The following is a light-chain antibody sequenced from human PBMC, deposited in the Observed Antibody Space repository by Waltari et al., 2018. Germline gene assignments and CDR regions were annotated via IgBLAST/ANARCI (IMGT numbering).Light chain of an antibody. J-gene: IGKJ2*01. V-gene: IGKV1-5*03. CDR3: QQYKSYSYT. CDR2: MAS. Sequence: DIKMTQSPSTQSASVGDRVTITCRASQSISTWFAWYQQKPGKAPKVLIYMASTLETGVPSRFSGSGSGTEFTLTISSLQPDDFATYFCQQYKSYSYTFGQGTKLEIK. CDR1: QSISTW.